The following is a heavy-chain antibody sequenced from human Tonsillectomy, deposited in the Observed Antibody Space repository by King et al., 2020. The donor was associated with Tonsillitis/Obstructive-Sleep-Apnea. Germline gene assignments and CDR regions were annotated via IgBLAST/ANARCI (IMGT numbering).Heavy chain of an antibody. CDR3: ARGSDDFYY. CDR1: GFTFSKYA. V-gene: IGHV3-23*04. Sequence: VQLVESGGGLVQPGGSLRLSFAASGFTFSKYAMICVRQAPGKGLEGGSTISGSCGHTYYADSVQGRFTISRDNSKNTLYLHMNSLRADDTAVYYCARGSDDFYYWGQGTLVTVSS. D-gene: IGHD3-3*01. CDR2: ISGSCGHT. J-gene: IGHJ4*02.